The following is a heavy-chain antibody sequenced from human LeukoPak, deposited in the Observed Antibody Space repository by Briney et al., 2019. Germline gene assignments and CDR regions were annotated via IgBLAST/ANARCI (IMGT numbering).Heavy chain of an antibody. CDR1: GGSIRSYY. V-gene: IGHV4-4*08. CDR2: LHDSGLP. CDR3: ARYLYDSGPFDL. D-gene: IGHD3-10*01. J-gene: IGHJ4*02. Sequence: PSETLSLTCTVSGGSIRSYYWSWVRQSPGKGLEWIGFLHDSGLPNYTPSLKSRVITSLDTSKHQFSLQLSSVTAADTAVYYCARYLYDSGPFDLWGQGNLVTVSS.